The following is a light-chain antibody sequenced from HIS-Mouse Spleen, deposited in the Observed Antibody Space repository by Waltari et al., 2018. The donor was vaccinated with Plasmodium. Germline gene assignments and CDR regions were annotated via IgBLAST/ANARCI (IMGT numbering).Light chain of an antibody. CDR2: AAS. V-gene: IGKV1D-8*02. J-gene: IGKJ2*01. Sequence: IWMTQSPSLLSASTGDRVTISWRMRQGISSYLAWYQHKPGKAPELLIYAASSLQSGVLTRCSGSGSETDFTLTISCLQSEDFATYYCQQYYSFPDTFGHGTKLEI. CDR3: QQYYSFPDT. CDR1: QGISSY.